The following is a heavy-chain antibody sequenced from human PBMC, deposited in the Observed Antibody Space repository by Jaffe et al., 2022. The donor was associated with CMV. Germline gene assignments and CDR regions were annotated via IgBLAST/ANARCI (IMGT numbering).Heavy chain of an antibody. Sequence: EVQLVESGGGLVQPGGSLRLSCAASGFTFSSYEMNWVRQAPGKGLEWVSYISSSGSTIYYADSVKGRFTISRDNAKNSLYLQMNSLRAEDTAVYYCARGTGDSSGYYYPYYYYYYMDVWGKGTTVTVSS. J-gene: IGHJ6*03. CDR2: ISSSGSTI. V-gene: IGHV3-48*03. CDR3: ARGTGDSSGYYYPYYYYYYMDV. D-gene: IGHD3-22*01. CDR1: GFTFSSYE.